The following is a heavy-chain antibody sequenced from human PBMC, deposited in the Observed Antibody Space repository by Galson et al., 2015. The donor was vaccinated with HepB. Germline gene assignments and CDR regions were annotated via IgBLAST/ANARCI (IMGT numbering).Heavy chain of an antibody. CDR1: GYTFTGYY. CDR2: INPNSGGT. V-gene: IGHV1-2*04. J-gene: IGHJ4*02. Sequence: SVKVSCKASGYTFTGYYMHWVRQAPGQGLEWMGWINPNSGGTNYAQKFQDWVTMTRDTSISTAYMELSRLRSDDTAVYYCARAIVRGIPMMDYWGQGTLVTVSS. D-gene: IGHD3-10*01. CDR3: ARAIVRGIPMMDY.